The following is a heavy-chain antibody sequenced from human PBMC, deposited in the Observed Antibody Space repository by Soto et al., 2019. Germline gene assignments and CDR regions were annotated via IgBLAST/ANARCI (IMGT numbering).Heavy chain of an antibody. CDR2: IYPGDSDT. D-gene: IGHD4-17*01. CDR3: ARVTTVVTPVDYYYGMDV. J-gene: IGHJ6*02. V-gene: IGHV5-51*01. Sequence: PGESLKISCKGSGYSFTSYWIGWVRQMPGKGLEWMGIIYPGDSDTRYSPSFQGQVTISADKSISTAYLQWSSLKASDTAMYYCARVTTVVTPVDYYYGMDVWGQGTTVTVSS. CDR1: GYSFTSYW.